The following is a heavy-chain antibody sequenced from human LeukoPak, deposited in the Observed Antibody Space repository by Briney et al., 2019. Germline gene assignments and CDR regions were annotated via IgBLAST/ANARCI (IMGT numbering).Heavy chain of an antibody. J-gene: IGHJ4*02. V-gene: IGHV3-23*01. CDR2: ISGSAGST. CDR3: ARAWCSSTSCYRGLSASYFDY. CDR1: GFTFSSYA. D-gene: IGHD2-2*01. Sequence: PGGSLRLSCGASGFTFSSYAMTWVRQAPGKGLEWVSVISGSAGSTYYADSVKGRFTISRDNSKNTLYLQMNSLRAEDTAVYYCARAWCSSTSCYRGLSASYFDYWGQGTLVTVSS.